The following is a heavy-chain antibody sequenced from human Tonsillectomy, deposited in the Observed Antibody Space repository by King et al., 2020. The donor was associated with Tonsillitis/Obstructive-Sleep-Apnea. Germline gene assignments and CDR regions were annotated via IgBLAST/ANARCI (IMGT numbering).Heavy chain of an antibody. CDR3: AERRVYCSGGRCYAGSIDY. V-gene: IGHV4-34*01. CDR1: DGSFSDYY. CDR2: INHSGST. J-gene: IGHJ4*02. D-gene: IGHD2-15*01. Sequence: VQLQQWGAGLLKPSETLSLTCAVYDGSFSDYYWSWIRQPPGKGLEWIGEINHSGSTNYNPSLKSRVTISVDTSKNQFSLKLTPVTAADTAVYYCAERRVYCSGGRCYAGSIDYWGQGTLVTVSS.